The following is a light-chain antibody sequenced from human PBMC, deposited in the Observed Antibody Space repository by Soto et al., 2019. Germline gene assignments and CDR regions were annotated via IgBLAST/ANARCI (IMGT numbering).Light chain of an antibody. Sequence: DIQMTQSPSSLSASVGDRVTISCRASQSIANYLNWYQQKPGKAPNLLIYGASSLQSGVPSRFSGSVSPTDFTLTHSSLQPEDFATYYSAQSYSVLGTFGGGTKVEIK. CDR2: GAS. V-gene: IGKV1-39*01. CDR1: QSIANY. CDR3: AQSYSVLGT. J-gene: IGKJ4*01.